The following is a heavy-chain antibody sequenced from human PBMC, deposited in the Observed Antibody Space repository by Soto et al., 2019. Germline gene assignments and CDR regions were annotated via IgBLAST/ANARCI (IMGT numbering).Heavy chain of an antibody. V-gene: IGHV3-23*01. Sequence: GGSLRLSCAASGFTFSSYAMSWVRQAPGKGLEWVSGISGSGGSTYYADSVKGRFTISRDNSKNTLYLQMNSLRAEDTAVYYCAKDRHDSSGYYGDDFDYWGQGTLVTVS. D-gene: IGHD3-22*01. J-gene: IGHJ4*02. CDR1: GFTFSSYA. CDR2: ISGSGGST. CDR3: AKDRHDSSGYYGDDFDY.